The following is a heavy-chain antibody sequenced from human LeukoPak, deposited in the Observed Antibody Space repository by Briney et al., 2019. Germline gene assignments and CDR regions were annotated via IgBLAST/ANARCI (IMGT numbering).Heavy chain of an antibody. CDR1: GGTFSSYA. J-gene: IGHJ3*02. Sequence: SVKVSCKASGGTFSSYAISWVRQAPGQGLEWMGGIIPIFGTANYAQKFQGRLTITADESTSTAYMELSSLRSEDTAVYYCASNPGYSSYDAFDIWGQGTMVTVSS. D-gene: IGHD6-13*01. CDR2: IIPIFGTA. V-gene: IGHV1-69*13. CDR3: ASNPGYSSYDAFDI.